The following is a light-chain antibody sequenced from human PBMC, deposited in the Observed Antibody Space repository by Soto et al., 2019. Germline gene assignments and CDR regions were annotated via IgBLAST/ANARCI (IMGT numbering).Light chain of an antibody. CDR1: ALPKQY. Sequence: SNELTQPPSVSVSPGQTARITCSGDALPKQYAYWYQQKPGQAPVLVIYKDSERPSGIPERFSGSSSGTTVTLTISGVQAEDEADYYCQSADSSGNVVFGGGTKLTVL. CDR2: KDS. V-gene: IGLV3-25*03. CDR3: QSADSSGNVV. J-gene: IGLJ2*01.